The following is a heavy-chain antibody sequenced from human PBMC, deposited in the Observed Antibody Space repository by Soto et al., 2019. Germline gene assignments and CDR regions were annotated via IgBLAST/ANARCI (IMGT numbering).Heavy chain of an antibody. Sequence: LRLSFSASGFTFSEYSMHWFRQAPGKILQYGSTMISEGDITYYADSVKGRFTIPRDNSKNTLYLQMNSLRTEDTAVYYCVKVSTFYDILTGYYSTNFFDPWGQGTLVTVSS. CDR3: VKVSTFYDILTGYYSTNFFDP. CDR1: GFTFSEYS. D-gene: IGHD3-9*01. J-gene: IGHJ5*02. V-gene: IGHV3-64D*06. CDR2: MISEGDIT.